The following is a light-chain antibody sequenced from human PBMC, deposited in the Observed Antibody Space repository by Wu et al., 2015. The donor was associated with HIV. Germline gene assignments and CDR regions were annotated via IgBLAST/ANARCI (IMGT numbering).Light chain of an antibody. J-gene: IGKJ4*01. Sequence: EIVLTQSPGTLSLSPGERATLSCRASQSVSNSFLAWYQQKPGQAPRLLIYGASNRATGIPARFSGSGSGTDFTLTISSLEPEDFAVYYCQQRSNWPLTFGGGTKVEIK. CDR2: GAS. CDR1: QSVSNSF. CDR3: QQRSNWPLT. V-gene: IGKV3-11*01.